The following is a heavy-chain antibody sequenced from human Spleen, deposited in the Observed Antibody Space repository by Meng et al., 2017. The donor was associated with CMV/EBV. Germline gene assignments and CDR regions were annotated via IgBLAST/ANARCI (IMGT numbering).Heavy chain of an antibody. J-gene: IGHJ4*02. CDR2: IDPSSGAT. CDR1: GYTFTGYY. Sequence: GESLKISCKASGYTFTGYYIHWVRQAPGQGLEWMGWIDPSSGATNYTQKFRGRVTVTSDTSIRTAYMELSGLTSDDTAVYYCGREFPRWGLEFDYWGQGTLVTVSS. V-gene: IGHV1-2*02. CDR3: GREFPRWGLEFDY. D-gene: IGHD2-21*01.